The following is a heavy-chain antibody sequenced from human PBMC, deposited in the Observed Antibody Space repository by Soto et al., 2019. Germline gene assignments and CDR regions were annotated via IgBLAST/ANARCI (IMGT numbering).Heavy chain of an antibody. CDR1: GYTFTSYY. J-gene: IGHJ4*02. V-gene: IGHV1-46*01. D-gene: IGHD3-9*01. CDR3: ATALPYYDISTGPFDY. CDR2: INPSGGST. Sequence: QVQLVQSGAEVKKPGASVKVSCKASGYTFTSYYMHWVRQAPGQGLEWMGIINPSGGSTSYAQKFKGRVTMTSDTSTSTVYMELSSLRSEDTAVYYCATALPYYDISTGPFDYWAQGTLVTVSS.